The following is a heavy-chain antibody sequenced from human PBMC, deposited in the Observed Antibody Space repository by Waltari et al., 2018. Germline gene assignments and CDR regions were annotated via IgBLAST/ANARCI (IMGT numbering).Heavy chain of an antibody. Sequence: QVQLVESGGGVVQPGGSLRLSCAASGFTFSSYGMHWVRQAPGKGLEWVPFVRYDESNKYYADSVKGRFTISRDNSKNPLYLQMNSLRAEYTAVYYCAKDPAPYDILTGYPGGDYLGQGTLVTVSS. CDR2: VRYDESNK. V-gene: IGHV3-30*02. J-gene: IGHJ4*02. CDR3: AKDPAPYDILTGYPGGDY. CDR1: GFTFSSYG. D-gene: IGHD3-9*01.